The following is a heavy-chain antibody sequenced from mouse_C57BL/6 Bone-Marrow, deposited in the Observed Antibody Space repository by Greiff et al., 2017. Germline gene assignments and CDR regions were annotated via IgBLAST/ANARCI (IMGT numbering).Heavy chain of an antibody. CDR1: GYTFTDYN. CDR3: AREYDGSSVYWYFDV. J-gene: IGHJ1*03. V-gene: IGHV1-18*01. CDR2: INPNNGGT. Sequence: EVQLQESGPELVKPGASVKIPCKASGYTFTDYNMDWVKQSPGKSLEWIGDINPNNGGTIYNQKFKGKATLTVDKSSRTAYMELRSLTSDDTAVYYCAREYDGSSVYWYFDVWGTGTTVTVSS. D-gene: IGHD1-1*01.